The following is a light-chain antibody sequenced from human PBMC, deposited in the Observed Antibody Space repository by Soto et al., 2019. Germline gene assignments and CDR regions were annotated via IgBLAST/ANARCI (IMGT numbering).Light chain of an antibody. Sequence: QSVLTQPASVSGSPGQSITISCTGTSSDVGGYNYVSWYQQHPGKAPKLMIYEVSNRPSGVSNRFSGSKSGNTASLTISGLQAEDEADYYCSSYTSSSTSLYLFGTGTKLTVL. CDR1: SSDVGGYNY. CDR3: SSYTSSSTSLYL. V-gene: IGLV2-14*01. CDR2: EVS. J-gene: IGLJ1*01.